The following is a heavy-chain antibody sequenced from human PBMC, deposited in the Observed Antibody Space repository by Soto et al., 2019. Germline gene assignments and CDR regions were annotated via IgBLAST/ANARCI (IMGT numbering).Heavy chain of an antibody. J-gene: IGHJ6*02. V-gene: IGHV3-23*01. D-gene: IGHD2-2*02. CDR1: GFTFSSYA. Sequence: EVQLLESGGGLVQRGGSLRLSCAASGFTFSSYAMSWVRQAPGRGLEWVSRISGSGGSTYYADSVKGRFTISRDNSKNTLSLQMNSLRAEDTAVYYCAKIYCSGTRCYTLYGMDVWGQGTTVTVSS. CDR2: ISGSGGST. CDR3: AKIYCSGTRCYTLYGMDV.